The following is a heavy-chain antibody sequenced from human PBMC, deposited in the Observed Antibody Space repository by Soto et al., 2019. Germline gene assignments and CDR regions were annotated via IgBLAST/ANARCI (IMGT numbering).Heavy chain of an antibody. CDR2: IYHSGST. D-gene: IGHD5-12*01. Sequence: QVQLQESGPGLVQPSQTLSLTCSVSGDPVSSGSYYWTWVRQHPVKGLEWIGYIYHSGSTYYNPSLQSLLIMSIDTSKNQFSLHLYSVTAADTAVYFCAANLGTTHYFDFWGQGSLVAVSS. CDR1: GDPVSSGSYY. J-gene: IGHJ4*02. V-gene: IGHV4-31*01. CDR3: AANLGTTHYFDF.